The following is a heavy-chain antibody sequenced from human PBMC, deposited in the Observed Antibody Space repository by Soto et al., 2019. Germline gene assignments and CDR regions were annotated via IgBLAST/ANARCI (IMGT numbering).Heavy chain of an antibody. CDR2: ISGSGGST. V-gene: IGHV3-23*01. Sequence: GGSLRLSCAASGFTFSSYAMSWVRQAPGKGLEWVSAISGSGGSTYYADSVKGRFTISRDNSKNTLYLQMNSLRAEDTAVYYCAKDTPPDIVVVPGFDYWGQGTLVTVPQ. D-gene: IGHD2-2*01. CDR1: GFTFSSYA. CDR3: AKDTPPDIVVVPGFDY. J-gene: IGHJ4*02.